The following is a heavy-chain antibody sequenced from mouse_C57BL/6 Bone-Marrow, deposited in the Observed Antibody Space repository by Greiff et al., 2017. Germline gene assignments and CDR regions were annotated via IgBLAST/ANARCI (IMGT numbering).Heavy chain of an antibody. CDR2: ISSGGSYT. CDR3: ARRVHFSSYFDV. V-gene: IGHV5-6*01. CDR1: GFTFSSYG. J-gene: IGHJ1*03. Sequence: EVQRVESGGDLVKPGGSLKLSCAASGFTFSSYGMSWVRQTPDKRLAWVATISSGGSYTYYPDSVKGRFTISRDNAKNTLYLQMSSLKSEDTAMYYCARRVHFSSYFDVWGTGTTVTVSS. D-gene: IGHD2-10*02.